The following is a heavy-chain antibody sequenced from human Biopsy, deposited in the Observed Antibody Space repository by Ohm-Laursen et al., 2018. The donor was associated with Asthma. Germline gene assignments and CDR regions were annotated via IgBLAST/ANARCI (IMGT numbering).Heavy chain of an antibody. V-gene: IGHV3-23*01. CDR3: ARDGTDMNEAMPKDY. J-gene: IGHJ4*02. CDR2: ISGSGGST. CDR1: GFTFSSYA. D-gene: IGHD2-2*01. Sequence: SLRLSCAAAGFTFSSYAMSWVRQAPGKGLEWVSAISGSGGSTYYADSVKGRFTISRDNAKNSLYLQINSLRAEDTAVYYCARDGTDMNEAMPKDYWGQGTLVTVSS.